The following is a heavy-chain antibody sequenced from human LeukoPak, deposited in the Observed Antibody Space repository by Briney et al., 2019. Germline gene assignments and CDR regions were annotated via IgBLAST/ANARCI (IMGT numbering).Heavy chain of an antibody. CDR1: GYTFTGYY. CDR2: INPNSGGT. J-gene: IGHJ4*02. Sequence: ASEKVSCKASGYTFTGYYMHWVRQAPGQGLEWMGWINPNSGGTNYAQKFQGRVTMTRDTSISTAYMELSRLRSDDTAVYYCARDLPVSVAFDYWGQGTLVTVSS. D-gene: IGHD3-10*01. CDR3: ARDLPVSVAFDY. V-gene: IGHV1-2*02.